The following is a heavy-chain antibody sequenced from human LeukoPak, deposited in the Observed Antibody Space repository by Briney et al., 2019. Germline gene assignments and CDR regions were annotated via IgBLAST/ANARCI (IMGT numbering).Heavy chain of an antibody. D-gene: IGHD3-16*01. CDR3: AKELALGMNAFDI. Sequence: PGRSLRLSCAASGFTFDDYAMHWVRQAPGKGLEWVPGISWNSGSIGYADSVKGRFTISRDNAKNSLYLQMNSLRAEDTALYYCAKELALGMNAFDIWGQGTMVTVSS. CDR2: ISWNSGSI. J-gene: IGHJ3*02. CDR1: GFTFDDYA. V-gene: IGHV3-9*01.